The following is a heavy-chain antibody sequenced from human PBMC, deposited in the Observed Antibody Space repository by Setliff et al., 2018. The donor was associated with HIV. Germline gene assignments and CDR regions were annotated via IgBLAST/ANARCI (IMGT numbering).Heavy chain of an antibody. V-gene: IGHV4-4*09. D-gene: IGHD3-10*01. CDR3: ARRIDDSGSFPDKNWFDT. CDR2: IFSSGST. Sequence: SETLSLTCTVSGDSISSYSWNWIRQSPGGGLEWFGFIFSSGSTKYNPSLQSRVTMSIDTSKNQFSLRLTSVTAADTAVYYCARRIDDSGSFPDKNWFDTWGQGSLVTVSS. CDR1: GDSISSYS. J-gene: IGHJ5*02.